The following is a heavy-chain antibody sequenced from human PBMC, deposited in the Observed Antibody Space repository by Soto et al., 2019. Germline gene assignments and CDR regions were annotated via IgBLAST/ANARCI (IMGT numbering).Heavy chain of an antibody. J-gene: IGHJ6*02. CDR1: GFTFSGSA. D-gene: IGHD1-26*01. Sequence: GGSLRLSCAASGFTFSGSAMHWVRQASGKGLEWVGRIRSKANSYATAYAASVKGRFTISRDDSKNTAYLQMNSLKTEDTAVYYCTRRKSGSYDYYYYGMDVWGQGTTVTVSS. V-gene: IGHV3-73*01. CDR2: IRSKANSYAT. CDR3: TRRKSGSYDYYYYGMDV.